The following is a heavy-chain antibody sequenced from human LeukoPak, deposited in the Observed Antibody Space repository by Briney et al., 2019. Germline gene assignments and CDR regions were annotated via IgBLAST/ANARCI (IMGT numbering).Heavy chain of an antibody. Sequence: PGGSLRLSCAASGFTFSSYGMHWVRQAPGKGLEWVAFIRYDGSNKYYADSVKGRFTISRDNSKNTLYLQMNSLRAEDTAVYYCARAHCSGGSCYPYYYYMDVWGKGTTVTISS. D-gene: IGHD2-15*01. CDR3: ARAHCSGGSCYPYYYYMDV. CDR2: IRYDGSNK. J-gene: IGHJ6*03. CDR1: GFTFSSYG. V-gene: IGHV3-30*02.